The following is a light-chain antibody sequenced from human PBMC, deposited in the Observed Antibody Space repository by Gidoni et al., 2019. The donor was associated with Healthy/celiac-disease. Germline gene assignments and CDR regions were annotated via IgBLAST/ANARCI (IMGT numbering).Light chain of an antibody. CDR2: DAS. V-gene: IGKV3-11*01. Sequence: ETVLTHSPPTLSASPGERATPSCRASQSVSSYLAWYQQKPGQAHRLLIYDASNRATGIPARFSGSGSGTDFTLTISSLEPEDFAVYYCQQRNSWPLTFGGGTKVEIK. CDR3: QQRNSWPLT. CDR1: QSVSSY. J-gene: IGKJ4*01.